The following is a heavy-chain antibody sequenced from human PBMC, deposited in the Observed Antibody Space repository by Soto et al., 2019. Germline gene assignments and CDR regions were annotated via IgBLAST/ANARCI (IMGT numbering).Heavy chain of an antibody. CDR2: IYSGGNT. J-gene: IGHJ6*02. V-gene: IGHV3-53*01. D-gene: IGHD6-13*01. CDR1: GFTFSNAW. Sequence: PGGSLRLSCAASGFTFSNAWMNWVRQAPGKGLEWVSVIYSGGNTYYADSVKGRFTISRDNSKNTLYLQMNSLRAEDTAVYYCARDSSSSWYYYGMDVWGQGTTVTVSS. CDR3: ARDSSSSWYYYGMDV.